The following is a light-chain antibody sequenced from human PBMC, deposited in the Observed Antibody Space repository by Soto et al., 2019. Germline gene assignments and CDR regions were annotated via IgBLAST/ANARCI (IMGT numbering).Light chain of an antibody. CDR1: QSVSSN. CDR2: GAS. Sequence: EIVMTQSPATLSVSPGERATLSCRASQSVSSNLAWYQQKPGQAPRLLIYGASTRATGIPARFSGSGSGTEFTLTISRLQSEDFAIYYCLQYNNWPLTFGGGTKVEIK. V-gene: IGKV3D-15*01. CDR3: LQYNNWPLT. J-gene: IGKJ4*01.